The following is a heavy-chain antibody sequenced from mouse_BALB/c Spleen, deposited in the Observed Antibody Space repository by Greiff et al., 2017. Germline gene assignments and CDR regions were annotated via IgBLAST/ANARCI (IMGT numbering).Heavy chain of an antibody. CDR1: GYTFTSYW. V-gene: IGHV1-87*01. J-gene: IGHJ4*01. CDR2: IYPGDGDT. CDR3: AREGMDY. Sequence: VQLQQSGAELVRPGASVKLSCTASGYTFTSYWMHWVQQRPGQGLEWIGGIYPGDGDTRYTQKFKGKATLTADKSSSTAYMQVSSLASEDSAVYYCAREGMDYWGQGTSVTVSS.